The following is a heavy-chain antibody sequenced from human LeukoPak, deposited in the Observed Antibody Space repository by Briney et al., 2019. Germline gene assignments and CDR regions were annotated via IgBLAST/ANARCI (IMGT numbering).Heavy chain of an antibody. D-gene: IGHD5/OR15-5a*01. CDR3: ARLVPSTGMDV. V-gene: IGHV3-13*01. J-gene: IGHJ6*02. CDR1: GFTFSSYD. CDR2: ISTAGDT. Sequence: PGGSLRLSCAASGFTFSSYDMHWVRQATGKGLEWVSAISTAGDTYYPGSVKGRFTISRENAKNSLYLQMNSLRAGDTAVYYCARLVPSTGMDVWGQGTTVTVSS.